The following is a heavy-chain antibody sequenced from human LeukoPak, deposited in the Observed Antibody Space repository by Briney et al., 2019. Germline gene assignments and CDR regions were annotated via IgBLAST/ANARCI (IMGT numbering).Heavy chain of an antibody. CDR1: GGSFSGYY. D-gene: IGHD3-9*01. CDR3: ARGGHYDILTGFNWFDP. V-gene: IGHV4-34*01. J-gene: IGHJ5*02. CDR2: INHSGST. Sequence: SETLSLTCAVYGGSFSGYYWSWIRQPPGKGLEWIGEINHSGSTNYNPSLKSRVTISVDTSKNQFSLKLSSVTAADTAVYYCARGGHYDILTGFNWFDPWGQGTLVTVSS.